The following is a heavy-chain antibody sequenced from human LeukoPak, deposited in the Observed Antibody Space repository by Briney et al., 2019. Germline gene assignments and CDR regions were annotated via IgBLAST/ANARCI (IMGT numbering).Heavy chain of an antibody. CDR2: IYYSGST. Sequence: PSETLSLSCTVSGGSISSYYWSWIRQPPGKGLEWIGYIYYSGSTNYNPSLKSRVTISVDTSKNQFSLKLSSVTAADTAVYYCARDTFTDYAFDIWGQGTMVTVSS. CDR1: GGSISSYY. D-gene: IGHD3-16*01. CDR3: ARDTFTDYAFDI. J-gene: IGHJ3*02. V-gene: IGHV4-59*01.